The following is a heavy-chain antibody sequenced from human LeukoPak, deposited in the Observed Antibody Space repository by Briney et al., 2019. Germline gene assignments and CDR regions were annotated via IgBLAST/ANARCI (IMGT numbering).Heavy chain of an antibody. D-gene: IGHD6-13*01. CDR1: GFTFSSYS. J-gene: IGHJ4*02. CDR2: ISSSSSYI. Sequence: GGSLRLSCAASGFTFSSYSMNWVRQAPGKGLEWVSSISSSSSYIYYADSVKGRFTISRDNAKNSLYLQMNSLRAEDTAVYYCGRGSVAATGPDFWGQGTLVTVSS. CDR3: GRGSVAATGPDF. V-gene: IGHV3-21*01.